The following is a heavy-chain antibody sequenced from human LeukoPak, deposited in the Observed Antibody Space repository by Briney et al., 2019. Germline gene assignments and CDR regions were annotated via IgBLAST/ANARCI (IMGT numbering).Heavy chain of an antibody. CDR2: INPKSGGT. CDR1: GYTFTGYY. CDR3: ARAMVRASYGMDV. Sequence: GASVKVSCKASGYTFTGYYMHWVRQAPGQGLEWMGWINPKSGGTNYAQKFQGRVTMTRDTSISTAYMELSRLRSDDTAVYYCARAMVRASYGMDVWGKGTTVTVSS. D-gene: IGHD3-10*01. J-gene: IGHJ6*04. V-gene: IGHV1-2*02.